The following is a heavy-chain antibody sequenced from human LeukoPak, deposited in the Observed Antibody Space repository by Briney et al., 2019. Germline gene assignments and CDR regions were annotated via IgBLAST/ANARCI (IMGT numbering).Heavy chain of an antibody. V-gene: IGHV3-53*01. D-gene: IGHD4-17*01. J-gene: IGHJ4*02. CDR3: AREAVTRNYFDY. Sequence: GGSLSLSCEAPGFTVSRNYMTWVRQAPGKGLEWVSVIYSGGSTYYADSVKGRFTISRDNSKNTLFLQMNSLRAEDTAVYYCAREAVTRNYFDYWGQGTLVTVSS. CDR1: GFTVSRNY. CDR2: IYSGGST.